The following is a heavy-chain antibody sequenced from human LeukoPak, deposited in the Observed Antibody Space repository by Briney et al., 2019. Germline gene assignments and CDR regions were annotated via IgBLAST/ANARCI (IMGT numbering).Heavy chain of an antibody. J-gene: IGHJ4*02. CDR1: GFIFSSYG. V-gene: IGHV3-30*18. Sequence: GRSLRLSCAASGFIFSSYGMHWGRQAPGKGLEWVAVISYDGRNKYYADSVKGRFTISRDNSKSTLYLQMNSLRAEDTAVYYCAKEGSGEFHFDNWGQGTLVTVSS. D-gene: IGHD3-10*01. CDR3: AKEGSGEFHFDN. CDR2: ISYDGRNK.